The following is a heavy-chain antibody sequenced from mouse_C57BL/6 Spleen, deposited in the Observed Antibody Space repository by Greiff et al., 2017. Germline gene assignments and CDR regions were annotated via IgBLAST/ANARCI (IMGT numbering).Heavy chain of an antibody. D-gene: IGHD2-4*01. Sequence: EVQLQQPGPVLVKPGASVKMSCKASGYTFTDYYMNWVKQSHGKSLEWIGVINPYNGGTSYNQKFKGKATLTVDKSSSTAYMELNSLTSEDSAVYYCAREDYDYGGFAYWGQGTLVTVSA. CDR2: INPYNGGT. J-gene: IGHJ3*01. CDR1: GYTFTDYY. V-gene: IGHV1-19*01. CDR3: AREDYDYGGFAY.